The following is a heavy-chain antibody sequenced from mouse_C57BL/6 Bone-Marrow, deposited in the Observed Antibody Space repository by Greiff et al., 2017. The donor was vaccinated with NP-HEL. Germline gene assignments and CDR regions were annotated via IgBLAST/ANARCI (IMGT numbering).Heavy chain of an antibody. CDR1: GYTFTSYW. D-gene: IGHD2-3*01. J-gene: IGHJ4*01. CDR2: IYPGSGST. Sequence: VQLQESGAELVKPGASVKMSCKASGYTFTSYWITWVKQRPGQGLEWIGDIYPGSGSTNYNEKFKSKATLTVDTSSSTAYMQLSSLTSEDSAVYYCARGGDGYYPMDYWGQGTSVTVSS. CDR3: ARGGDGYYPMDY. V-gene: IGHV1-55*01.